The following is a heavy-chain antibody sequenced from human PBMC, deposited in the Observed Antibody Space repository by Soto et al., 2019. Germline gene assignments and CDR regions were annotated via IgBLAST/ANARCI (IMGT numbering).Heavy chain of an antibody. CDR2: VSPSKGNT. Sequence: QVHLVQSGAEVKKPGASVKVSCKASGYTFISYGITWVRQAPGQGLEWMGWVSPSKGNTYYAQKLQGRVTMTTDTSTSTAYMDLRSLRSDDTAVYFCARGGVPGSVHRLTQSNWFDPWGQGTLVTVSS. J-gene: IGHJ5*02. D-gene: IGHD3-10*02. CDR1: GYTFISYG. V-gene: IGHV1-18*04. CDR3: ARGGVPGSVHRLTQSNWFDP.